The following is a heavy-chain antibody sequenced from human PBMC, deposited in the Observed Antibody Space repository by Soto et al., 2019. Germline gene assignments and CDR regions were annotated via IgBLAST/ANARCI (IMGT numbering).Heavy chain of an antibody. CDR1: GYTFTSYA. CDR3: ARDGCSSTSCYSGLSWFDP. J-gene: IGHJ5*02. V-gene: IGHV1-3*01. D-gene: IGHD2-2*01. CDR2: INAGNGNT. Sequence: ASVKVSCKASGYTFTSYAMHRVRQAPGQRLEWMGWINAGNGNTKYSQKFQGRVTITRDTSASTAYMELSSLRSEDTAVYFCARDGCSSTSCYSGLSWFDPWGQGTLVTVSS.